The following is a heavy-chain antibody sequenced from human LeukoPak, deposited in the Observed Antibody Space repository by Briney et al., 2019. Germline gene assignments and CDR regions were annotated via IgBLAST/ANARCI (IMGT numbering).Heavy chain of an antibody. CDR2: IIPNLGTT. D-gene: IGHD3-22*01. Sequence: SVKVSCKASGGTSNSHAISWVRHGPGQGLGLMGMIIPNLGTTNRAQNFQARVTLTADKSTNTAYMELTSLTSDDTAVYYCATTNDGGGYQWGDFFDFWGQGTLVTVSS. V-gene: IGHV1-69*04. J-gene: IGHJ4*02. CDR3: ATTNDGGGYQWGDFFDF. CDR1: GGTSNSHA.